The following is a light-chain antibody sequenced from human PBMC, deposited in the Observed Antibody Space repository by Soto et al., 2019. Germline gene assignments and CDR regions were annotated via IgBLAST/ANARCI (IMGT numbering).Light chain of an antibody. CDR3: QQSYSTLFT. J-gene: IGKJ3*01. CDR1: QSISSY. CDR2: AAS. V-gene: IGKV1-39*01. Sequence: DIQMTQSPSSLSASVGDRVTITCRASQSISSYLNWYQQKPGKAPKLLIYAASSLQSGVPSRFSCSGSGTDFTLTISSLQPEEFATYYCQQSYSTLFTFGPGTKVDIK.